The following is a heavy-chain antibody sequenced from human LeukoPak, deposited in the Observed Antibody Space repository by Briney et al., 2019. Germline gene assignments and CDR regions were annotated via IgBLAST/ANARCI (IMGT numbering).Heavy chain of an antibody. D-gene: IGHD3-10*01. CDR2: ISAYNGNT. J-gene: IGHJ6*02. CDR3: ARDNYYGSGSYHYYYGMDV. V-gene: IGHV1-18*01. Sequence: ASVKVSCKASGYTLTSYGISWVRQAPGQGLEWMGWISAYNGNTNYAQKLQGRVTMTTDTSTSTAYMELRSLRSDDTAVYYCARDNYYGSGSYHYYYGMDVWGQGTTVTVSS. CDR1: GYTLTSYG.